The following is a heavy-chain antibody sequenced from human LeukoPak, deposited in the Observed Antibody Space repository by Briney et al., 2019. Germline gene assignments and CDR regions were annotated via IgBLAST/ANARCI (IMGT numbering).Heavy chain of an antibody. CDR3: AREVLIVVEPAANTIDY. CDR1: GFTFRDYT. CDR2: ISKSGTYI. D-gene: IGHD2-2*01. Sequence: GGSLRLSCAASGFTFRDYTMNWVGQAPGKGRKWVSAISKSGTYIKYADSVKGRFTVSRDNAKNSLFLQMNSLRVEDTAVYFCAREVLIVVEPAANTIDYWGQGTRVTVSS. J-gene: IGHJ4*02. V-gene: IGHV3-21*01.